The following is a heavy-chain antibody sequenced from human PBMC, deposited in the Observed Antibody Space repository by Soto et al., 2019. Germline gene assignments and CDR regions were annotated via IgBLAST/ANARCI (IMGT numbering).Heavy chain of an antibody. CDR2: INAGNGNT. J-gene: IGHJ4*02. CDR1: GYTFTSYA. Sequence: GASVKVSCKASGYTFTSYAMHWVRQAPGQRLEWMGWINAGNGNTKYSQKFQGRVTITRDTSASTAYMELSSLRSEDTAVYYCARDAVTTADYFDYWGQGTLVTVSS. CDR3: ARDAVTTADYFDY. D-gene: IGHD4-4*01. V-gene: IGHV1-3*01.